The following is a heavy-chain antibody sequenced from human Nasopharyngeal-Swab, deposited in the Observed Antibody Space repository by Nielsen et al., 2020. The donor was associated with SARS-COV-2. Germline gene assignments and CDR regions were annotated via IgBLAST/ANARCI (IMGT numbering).Heavy chain of an antibody. V-gene: IGHV5-51*01. CDR2: IYPGDSDT. CDR3: ARPGRYFDWFYFDY. J-gene: IGHJ4*02. Sequence: GEALKISCKGSGYSLTSYWIGWVSKMPGKSLEWMGIIYPGDSDTRYSTSFQGQVTISADKSISTAYLQWSSLKASDTAMYYCARPGRYFDWFYFDYWGQGTLVTVSS. D-gene: IGHD3-9*01. CDR1: GYSLTSYW.